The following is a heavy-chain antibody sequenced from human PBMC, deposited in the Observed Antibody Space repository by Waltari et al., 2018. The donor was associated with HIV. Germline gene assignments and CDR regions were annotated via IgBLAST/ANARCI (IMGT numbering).Heavy chain of an antibody. D-gene: IGHD3-3*01. V-gene: IGHV3-73*01. CDR2: IRSKANSYAT. CDR1: GFTLTGSA. CDR3: TTRYDFWTRGDY. Sequence: EVQLVESGGGLVQPGGSLKLPCAAPGFTLTGSAMHWVRPASGKGLEWVGRIRSKANSYATAYAASVKGRFTISRDDSKNTAYLQMNSLKTEDTAVYYCTTRYDFWTRGDYWGQGTLVTVSS. J-gene: IGHJ4*02.